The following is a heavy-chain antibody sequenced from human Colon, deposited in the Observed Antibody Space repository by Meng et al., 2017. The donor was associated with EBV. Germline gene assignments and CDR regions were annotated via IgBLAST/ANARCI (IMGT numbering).Heavy chain of an antibody. J-gene: IGHJ4*02. CDR1: GGSVSSETYY. Sequence: GPGPGLLHPSEPLSLTCSVSGGSVSSETYYWNWIRQPPGKALEWIGYVSYSGGTNYNPSLKNRVTISVDTSKNQVSLRLSSVTAADTAVFYCARAVGPDCSSTSCPFDYWGQGTLVTVSS. CDR2: VSYSGGT. D-gene: IGHD2-2*01. CDR3: ARAVGPDCSSTSCPFDY. V-gene: IGHV4-61*01.